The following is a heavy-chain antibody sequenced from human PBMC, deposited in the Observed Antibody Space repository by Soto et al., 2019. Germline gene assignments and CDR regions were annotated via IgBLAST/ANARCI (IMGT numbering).Heavy chain of an antibody. Sequence: QVQLVQSGAEVKKPGSSVKVSCKASGGTFSSYAISWVRQAPGQGLEWMGGIIPIFGTANYAQKFQGRVTLTADESKSTAYMELGSLRSEDTAVYYCARGGTFGSGTPWWFDPWGQGALVTVSS. CDR2: IIPIFGTA. CDR1: GGTFSSYA. D-gene: IGHD3-16*01. V-gene: IGHV1-69*12. J-gene: IGHJ5*02. CDR3: ARGGTFGSGTPWWFDP.